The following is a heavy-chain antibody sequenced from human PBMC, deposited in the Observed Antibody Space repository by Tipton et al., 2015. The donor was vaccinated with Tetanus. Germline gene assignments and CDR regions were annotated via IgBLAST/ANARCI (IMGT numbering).Heavy chain of an antibody. Sequence: SLRLSCAASGFDFRSDWMTWVRQAPGKGLEWVANIKQDGNEKYHVDSVKGRFTISRDNGKILLYLQMNSLRVEDTAVYYCARDPHTIRTGNHRGFDYWGQGTKVTVSS. CDR1: GFDFRSDW. J-gene: IGHJ4*02. D-gene: IGHD3-10*01. CDR3: ARDPHTIRTGNHRGFDY. CDR2: IKQDGNEK. V-gene: IGHV3-7*03.